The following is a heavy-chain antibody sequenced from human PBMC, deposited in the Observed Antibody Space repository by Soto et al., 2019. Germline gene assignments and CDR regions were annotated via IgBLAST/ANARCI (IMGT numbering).Heavy chain of an antibody. V-gene: IGHV3-23*01. CDR1: GFTFSSYA. CDR3: AKDYGDSDWFDP. D-gene: IGHD4-17*01. CDR2: ISGSGGST. J-gene: IGHJ5*02. Sequence: GGSLRLSCAASGFTFSSYAMSWVRQAPGKGLEWVSAISGSGGSTYYADSVKGRSTISRDNSKNTLYLQMNSLRAEDTAVYYCAKDYGDSDWFDPWGQGTLVTVSS.